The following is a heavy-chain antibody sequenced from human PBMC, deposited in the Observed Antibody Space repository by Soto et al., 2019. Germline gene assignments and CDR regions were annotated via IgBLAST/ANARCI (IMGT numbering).Heavy chain of an antibody. V-gene: IGHV1-69*02. D-gene: IGHD2-15*01. CDR2: IIPILGIA. CDR1: GGTFSSYT. CDR3: ATQPSRYCSGGSCPVDAFDI. Sequence: SVKVSCKASGGTFSSYTISWVRQAPGQGLEWMGRIIPILGIANYAQKFQGRVTITADKSTSTAYMELSSLRSEDTAVYYCATQPSRYCSGGSCPVDAFDIWGQGTMVTVSS. J-gene: IGHJ3*02.